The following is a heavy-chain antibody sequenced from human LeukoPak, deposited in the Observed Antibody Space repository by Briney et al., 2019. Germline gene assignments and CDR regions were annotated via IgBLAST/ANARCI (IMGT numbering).Heavy chain of an antibody. Sequence: ATVKVSCKASEFTLTTYDIHWVRQATGQRHEWMGAMNPNSGNTGYAQKLQGRATMPRNTSLTTAYMELSSLRSEDPAVYYCAKLGSGTTQLDYWGQGTLVTVSS. V-gene: IGHV1-8*01. CDR1: EFTLTTYD. D-gene: IGHD1-7*01. CDR3: AKLGSGTTQLDY. CDR2: MNPNSGNT. J-gene: IGHJ4*02.